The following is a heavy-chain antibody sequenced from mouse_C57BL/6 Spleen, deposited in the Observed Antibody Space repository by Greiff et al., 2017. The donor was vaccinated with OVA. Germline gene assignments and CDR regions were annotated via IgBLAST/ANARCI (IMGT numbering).Heavy chain of an antibody. CDR1: GYTFTSYW. CDR3: ARRGADHGSSPYYAMDY. D-gene: IGHD1-1*01. J-gene: IGHJ4*01. CDR2: IDPSDSET. Sequence: QVQLQQPGAELVRPGSSVKLSCKASGYTFTSYWMHWVKQRPIQGLEWIGNIDPSDSETHYNQKFKDKATLTVDKSSSTAYMQLSSLTSEDSAIYYCARRGADHGSSPYYAMDYWGQGTSVTVSS. V-gene: IGHV1-52*01.